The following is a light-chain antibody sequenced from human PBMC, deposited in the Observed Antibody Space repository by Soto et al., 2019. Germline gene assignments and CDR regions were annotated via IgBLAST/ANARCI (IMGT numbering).Light chain of an antibody. CDR1: QSISSW. CDR3: HQLRSYPST. V-gene: IGKV1-5*03. J-gene: IGKJ4*01. Sequence: IQMTQTPSTLSASVGDRVTITCRASQSISSWLAWYQQKPGKAPQLLIYKEASLESGVPSRFSGSGFGTDFTLTISSLQAEDFASYYCHQLRSYPSTFGGGTKVDI. CDR2: KEA.